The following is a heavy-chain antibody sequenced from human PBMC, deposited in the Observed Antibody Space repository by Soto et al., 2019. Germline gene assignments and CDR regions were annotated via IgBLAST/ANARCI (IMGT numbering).Heavy chain of an antibody. V-gene: IGHV3-43D*03. Sequence: GGSLRLSCAASGFTFDDYAMHWVRQAPGKGLEWVSLISWDGGSTYYADSVKGRFTISRDNSKNSLYLQMNSLRAEDTALYYCANDMVAVGYSYGFDYWGQGTLVTVSS. CDR2: ISWDGGST. D-gene: IGHD5-18*01. CDR1: GFTFDDYA. CDR3: ANDMVAVGYSYGFDY. J-gene: IGHJ4*02.